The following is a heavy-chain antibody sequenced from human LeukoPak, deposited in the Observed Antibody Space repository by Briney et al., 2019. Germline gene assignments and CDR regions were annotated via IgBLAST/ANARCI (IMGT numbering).Heavy chain of an antibody. Sequence: PSETLSLTCTVSGASISRDYYHWSWIRQPPGKGLEWIGSSYKSGRTSCSPSLKSRITISVDMSKNQFSLNVSSVTAADTAVYYCARVGRGDSDYDVYVWGQGTTVTVSS. CDR3: ARVGRGDSDYDVYV. D-gene: IGHD2-21*02. CDR2: SYKSGRT. J-gene: IGHJ6*02. CDR1: GASISRDYYH. V-gene: IGHV4-30-4*01.